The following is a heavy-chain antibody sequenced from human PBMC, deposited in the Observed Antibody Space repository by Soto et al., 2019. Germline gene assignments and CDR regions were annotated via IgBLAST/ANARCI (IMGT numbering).Heavy chain of an antibody. CDR3: AKGGQMSY. J-gene: IGHJ4*02. Sequence: EVQLLESGGGLVQPGGSLRLSCAASGFTFDGNAMTWVRQAPGKGLEWVSSISGSVGSTYYADSVKGRFTISRDNSRSTRYLQMISLRADDTALYYCAKGGQMSYWGQGTLVTVSS. CDR2: ISGSVGST. CDR1: GFTFDGNA. V-gene: IGHV3-23*01.